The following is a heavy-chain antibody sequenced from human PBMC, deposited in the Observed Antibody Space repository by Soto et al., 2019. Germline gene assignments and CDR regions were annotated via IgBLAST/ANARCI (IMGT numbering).Heavy chain of an antibody. CDR1: GYTLTELS. CDR2: FDPEDGET. Sequence: ASVKVSCKVSGYTLTELSMHWVRQAPGKGLEWMGGFDPEDGETIYAQKFQGRVTMTEDTSTDTAYMEPSSLRSEDTAVYYCATSRGYYDSSGYYQTTGGMDVLGQGTTVTVSS. J-gene: IGHJ6*02. D-gene: IGHD3-22*01. CDR3: ATSRGYYDSSGYYQTTGGMDV. V-gene: IGHV1-24*01.